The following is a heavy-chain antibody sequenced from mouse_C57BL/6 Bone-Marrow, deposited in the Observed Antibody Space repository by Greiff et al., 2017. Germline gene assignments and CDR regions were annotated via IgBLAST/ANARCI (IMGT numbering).Heavy chain of an antibody. J-gene: IGHJ4*01. CDR3: SRILRGMDY. V-gene: IGHV1-54*01. CDR1: GYAFTNYL. CDR2: INPGSGGT. D-gene: IGHD1-1*01. Sequence: QVQLQQSGAELVRPGTSVKVSCKASGYAFTNYLIEWVKQRPGQGLEWIGVINPGSGGTNYNEKFKGKATLTADKSSSTAYMQLSSLTSEDSAVYFCSRILRGMDYWVQGTSVTVSS.